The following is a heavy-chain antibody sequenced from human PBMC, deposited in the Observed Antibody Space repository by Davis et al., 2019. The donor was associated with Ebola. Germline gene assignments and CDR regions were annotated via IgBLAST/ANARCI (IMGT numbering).Heavy chain of an antibody. CDR1: GFTFSSYA. CDR2: IPHVGSEK. J-gene: IGHJ6*04. D-gene: IGHD3-16*01. CDR3: ARDWAGLDV. V-gene: IGHV3-7*01. Sequence: GESLKISCAAPGFTFSSYAMSWVRQAPGKGLEWVATIPHVGSEKYYVDSVKGRFTSSRDNAKNSLYLQMNSLRVEDTAVYYCARDWAGLDVWGKGTTVTVSS.